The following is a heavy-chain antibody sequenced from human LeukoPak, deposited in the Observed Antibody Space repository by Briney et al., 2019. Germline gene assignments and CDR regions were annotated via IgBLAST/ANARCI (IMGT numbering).Heavy chain of an antibody. CDR1: GFTFSSYS. Sequence: GGSLRLSCAASGFTFSSYSMNWVRQAPGKGLEWVSSISSSSSYIYYADSVKGRFTISRDNAKNSLYLQMNSLRAEDTAVYYCARGEQYGDYDLPDIWGRGTMVTVSS. CDR2: ISSSSSYI. D-gene: IGHD4-17*01. V-gene: IGHV3-21*01. CDR3: ARGEQYGDYDLPDI. J-gene: IGHJ3*02.